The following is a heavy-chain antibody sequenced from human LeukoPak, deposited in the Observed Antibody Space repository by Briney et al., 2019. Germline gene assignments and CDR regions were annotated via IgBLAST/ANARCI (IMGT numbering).Heavy chain of an antibody. CDR2: IIPIFGTA. CDR1: GGTFSSYA. D-gene: IGHD1-1*01. V-gene: IGHV1-69*13. J-gene: IGHJ1*01. Sequence: GASVKVSCKASGGTFSSYAISWVRQAPGHRVGWMGGIIPIFGTANYAQKFQGRVTITADESTSTAYMELSSLRSEDTAVYYCARGPQLERLQDWGQGTLVTVSS. CDR3: ARGPQLERLQD.